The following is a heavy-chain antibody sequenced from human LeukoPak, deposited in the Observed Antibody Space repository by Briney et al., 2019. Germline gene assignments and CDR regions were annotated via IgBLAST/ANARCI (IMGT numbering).Heavy chain of an antibody. D-gene: IGHD3-10*01. Sequence: KPSETLSLTCAVYGGSFSGYYWSWIRQPPGKGLEWIGEINHSGSTNYNPSLKSRVTISVDTSKNQFSLKLSSVTAADTAVYYCARAYGSGSLDAFDIWGQGTMVTVSS. V-gene: IGHV4-34*01. CDR1: GGSFSGYY. J-gene: IGHJ3*02. CDR3: ARAYGSGSLDAFDI. CDR2: INHSGST.